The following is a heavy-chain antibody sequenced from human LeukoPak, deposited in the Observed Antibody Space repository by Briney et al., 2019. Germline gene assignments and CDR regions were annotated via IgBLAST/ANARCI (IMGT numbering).Heavy chain of an antibody. CDR2: ISSSSSTI. CDR3: ARDCSSTSCTDGFDP. Sequence: LPGGSLRLSCAASGFTFSSYSMNWVRQAPGKGLEWVSYISSSSSTIYYADSVKGRFTISRDNAKNSLYLQMNSLRAEDTAVYYCARDCSSTSCTDGFDPWGQGTLVTVS. J-gene: IGHJ5*02. V-gene: IGHV3-48*01. D-gene: IGHD2-2*01. CDR1: GFTFSSYS.